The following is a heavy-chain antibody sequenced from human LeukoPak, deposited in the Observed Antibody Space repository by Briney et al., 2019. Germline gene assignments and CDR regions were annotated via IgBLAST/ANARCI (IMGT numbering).Heavy chain of an antibody. CDR2: ISSSGSTI. Sequence: GRSLRLSCAASGFTFSSYGMNWVRQAPGKGLEWVSYISSSGSTIYYADSVKGRFTISRDNAKNSLYLQMNSLRAEDTAVYYCARDCSSTSCYNPRYYYGMDVWGQGTTVTVSS. CDR1: GFTFSSYG. CDR3: ARDCSSTSCYNPRYYYGMDV. D-gene: IGHD2-2*02. J-gene: IGHJ6*02. V-gene: IGHV3-48*04.